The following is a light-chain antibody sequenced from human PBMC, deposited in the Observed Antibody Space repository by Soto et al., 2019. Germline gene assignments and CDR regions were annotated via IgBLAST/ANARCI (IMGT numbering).Light chain of an antibody. V-gene: IGLV2-11*01. Sequence: QSALTQPRSVSGSPGQSVTISCTGTSSDVGGSKYGSWYQQHPGEAPKLMIYDVTKRPSGVPHRFSGSKSGNTASLTISGLQAEDEADYYCCSYAGSYTVMFDGGTKLTVL. CDR1: SSDVGGSKY. J-gene: IGLJ3*02. CDR3: CSYAGSYTVM. CDR2: DVT.